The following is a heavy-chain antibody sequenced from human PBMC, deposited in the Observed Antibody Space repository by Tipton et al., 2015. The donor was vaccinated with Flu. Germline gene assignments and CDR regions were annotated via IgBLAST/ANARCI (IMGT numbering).Heavy chain of an antibody. CDR3: ARYSSSWSHYGMDV. V-gene: IGHV4-34*01. D-gene: IGHD6-13*01. CDR2: INHSGST. CDR1: GGSFSGYY. J-gene: IGHJ6*02. Sequence: TLSLTCAVYGGSFSGYYWSWIRQPPGKGLEWIGEINHSGSTNYNPSLKSRVTISVDTSKNQFSLKLSSVTAADTAVYYCARYSSSWSHYGMDVWGQGITVTVSS.